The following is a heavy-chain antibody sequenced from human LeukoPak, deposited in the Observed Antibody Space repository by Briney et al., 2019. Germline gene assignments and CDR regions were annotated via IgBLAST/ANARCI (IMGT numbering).Heavy chain of an antibody. CDR2: TNHSGST. D-gene: IGHD5-12*01. V-gene: IGHV4-34*01. Sequence: PETLSLTSPVYARSFSGYYWRCIRHPQGKGLEWIGETNHSGSTNYNPSLKSRVTISVDTSKNQLSLKLSSVTAADTAVYYRARAVATITSYYNYYMDVWGKGTTVSVSS. CDR3: ARAVATITSYYNYYMDV. J-gene: IGHJ6*03. CDR1: ARSFSGYY.